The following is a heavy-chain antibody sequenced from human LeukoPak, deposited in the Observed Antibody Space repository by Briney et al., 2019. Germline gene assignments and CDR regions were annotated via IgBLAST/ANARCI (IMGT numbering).Heavy chain of an antibody. Sequence: SQTLSLTCAISGDSVSSNSAAWNWIRQSPSRGLEWLGRTYYRSKWYNDYAVSVKSRITINPDTSKNQVSLQLNSVTPEDTAVYYCARADYGSGSYYYYFDYWGQGTLVTVSS. CDR2: TYYRSKWYN. CDR3: ARADYGSGSYYYYFDY. V-gene: IGHV6-1*01. D-gene: IGHD3-10*01. J-gene: IGHJ4*02. CDR1: GDSVSSNSAA.